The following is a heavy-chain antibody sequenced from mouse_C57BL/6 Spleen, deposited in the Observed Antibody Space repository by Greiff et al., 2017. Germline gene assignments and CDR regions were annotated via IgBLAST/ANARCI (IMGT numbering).Heavy chain of an antibody. V-gene: IGHV1-84*01. J-gene: IGHJ2*01. CDR1: GYTFTDYY. D-gene: IGHD2-1*01. CDR2: IYPGGGNT. CDR3: AREGNYYCNYKGFFDY. Sequence: VQLQQSGPELVKPGASVKISCKASGYTFTDYYINWVKQRPGQGLEWIGWIYPGGGNTKYNEKFKGKATLTVETSSSTAYIQLSSLASEDSAVYFCAREGNYYCNYKGFFDYWGQGTTLTVSS.